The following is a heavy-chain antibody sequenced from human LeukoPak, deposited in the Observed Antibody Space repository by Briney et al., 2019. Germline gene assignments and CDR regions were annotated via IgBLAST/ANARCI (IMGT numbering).Heavy chain of an antibody. V-gene: IGHV4-34*01. D-gene: IGHD3-10*01. Sequence: SETLSLTCAVYGGSFSGYYWSWIRQPPGKGLEWIGEINHSGSTNYNLSLKSRVTISVDTSKNQFSLKLSSVTAADTAVYYCARDRGPSELLWFGELFTDYWGQGTLVTVSS. J-gene: IGHJ4*02. CDR1: GGSFSGYY. CDR2: INHSGST. CDR3: ARDRGPSELLWFGELFTDY.